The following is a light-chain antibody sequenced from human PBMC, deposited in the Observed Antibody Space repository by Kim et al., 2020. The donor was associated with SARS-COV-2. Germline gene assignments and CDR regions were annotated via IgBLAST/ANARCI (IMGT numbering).Light chain of an antibody. CDR2: LEGSGSY. Sequence: QLVLTQSSPASASLGPSVKLTCTLSSGHNTYIIAWHQQQPVKAPRYLMILEGSGSYNKGSGVPDRFSGSSSGADCYLTIYNLQSEDEADYYCETWDIDSNRQVFDGGTQLNV. J-gene: IGLJ7*01. V-gene: IGLV4-60*03. CDR3: ETWDIDSNRQV. CDR1: SGHNTYI.